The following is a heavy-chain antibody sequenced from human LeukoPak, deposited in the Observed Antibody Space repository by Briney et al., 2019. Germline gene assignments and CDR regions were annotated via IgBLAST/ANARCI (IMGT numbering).Heavy chain of an antibody. D-gene: IGHD6-19*01. CDR3: ARDTWRAVAGTSTYYYTGMDA. Sequence: GGSLRPSCAASRFTFSSYWMSWVRQAPGKGLEWVANIKLDGSEKSYVDSVKGRFTISRDNAKNSLYLQMNSLRVEDTAVYYCARDTWRAVAGTSTYYYTGMDAWGQGTTVTVSS. J-gene: IGHJ6*02. CDR2: IKLDGSEK. V-gene: IGHV3-7*03. CDR1: RFTFSSYW.